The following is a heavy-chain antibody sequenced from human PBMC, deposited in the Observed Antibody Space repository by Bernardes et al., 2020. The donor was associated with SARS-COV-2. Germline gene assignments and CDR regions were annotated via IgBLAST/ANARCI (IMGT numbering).Heavy chain of an antibody. CDR1: GYTFTSYD. J-gene: IGHJ4*02. CDR3: ARSPSWSGYSNYYFDY. D-gene: IGHD3-3*01. Sequence: AAVKVSCTASGYTFTSYDINWVRQATGQGLEWVGWMNPNSGNTGFAQKFQGRVTMTRSTSTTTAYMELSSLRSEDTAVYYCARSPSWSGYSNYYFDYWGQGTLVTVSS. V-gene: IGHV1-8*01. CDR2: MNPNSGNT.